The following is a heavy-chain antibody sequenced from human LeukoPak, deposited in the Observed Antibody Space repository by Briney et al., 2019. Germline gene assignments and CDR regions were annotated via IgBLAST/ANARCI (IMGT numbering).Heavy chain of an antibody. CDR3: ARDRGATTWGADFDY. CDR1: GYTFTSYG. Sequence: GASVKVSCKASGYTFTSYGISWVRQAPGQGLEWTGWISAYNGNTNYAQKLQGRVTMTTDTSTSTAYMELRSLRSDDTAVYYCARDRGATTWGADFDYWGQGTLVTVSS. D-gene: IGHD1-26*01. CDR2: ISAYNGNT. V-gene: IGHV1-18*01. J-gene: IGHJ4*02.